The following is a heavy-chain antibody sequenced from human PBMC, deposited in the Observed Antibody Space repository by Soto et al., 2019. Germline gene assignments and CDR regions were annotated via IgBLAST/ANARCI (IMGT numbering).Heavy chain of an antibody. Sequence: QVQLVQSGAEVKKPGASVKVSCKASGYTFTSYGISWVRQAPGQGLEWMGWISAYNGNTNYAQKLQGRVTMTTDTSTSTAYMELRSLRSDDTAVYYCASAHVGVVAATQRLYGMDVWGQGTTVTVSS. CDR1: GYTFTSYG. CDR2: ISAYNGNT. CDR3: ASAHVGVVAATQRLYGMDV. D-gene: IGHD2-15*01. J-gene: IGHJ6*02. V-gene: IGHV1-18*01.